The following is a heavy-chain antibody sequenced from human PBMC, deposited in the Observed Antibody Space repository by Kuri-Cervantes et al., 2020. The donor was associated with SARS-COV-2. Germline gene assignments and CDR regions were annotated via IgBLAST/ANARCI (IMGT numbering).Heavy chain of an antibody. V-gene: IGHV4-39*06. D-gene: IGHD2-2*01. CDR1: GFTFSSYS. CDR2: IYYSDNT. CDR3: ARHPSVVPAAPY. Sequence: ESLKISCAASGFTFSSYSMNWVRQPPGKGLEWIGSIYYSDNTFYNPSLKSRVTISIDTSKNQFALNLTSVTAADTAVYFCARHPSVVPAAPYWGRGTLVTVSS. J-gene: IGHJ4*02.